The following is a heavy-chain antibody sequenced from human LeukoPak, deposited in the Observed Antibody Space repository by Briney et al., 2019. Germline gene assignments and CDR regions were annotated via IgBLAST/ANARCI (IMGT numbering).Heavy chain of an antibody. J-gene: IGHJ3*02. D-gene: IGHD3-10*01. CDR2: IIPIFGTA. CDR1: GGTFSSYA. V-gene: IGHV1-69*05. CDR3: ARDYYSSGSSPSGAFDI. Sequence: SVKVSCKASGGTFSSYAISWVRQAPGQGLEWMGGIIPIFGTANYAQKFQGRVTITTDESTSTAYMELSSLRSEDTAVYYCARDYYSSGSSPSGAFDIWGQGTMVTVSS.